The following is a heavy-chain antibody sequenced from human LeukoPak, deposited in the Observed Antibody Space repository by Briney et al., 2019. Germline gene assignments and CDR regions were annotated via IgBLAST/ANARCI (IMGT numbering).Heavy chain of an antibody. CDR1: GGCISSFY. D-gene: IGHD1-20*01. CDR2: IYYSGST. J-gene: IGHJ5*02. Sequence: PSETLSLTCTVSGGCISSFYWGWLRQPPGKGLVGSGYIYYSGSTNYNPSLKSRVTISVDTSKNQFSLKLSSVTAADTAVYYCARDQSDNWKSLGWFDPWGQGTLVTVSS. CDR3: ARDQSDNWKSLGWFDP. V-gene: IGHV4-59*01.